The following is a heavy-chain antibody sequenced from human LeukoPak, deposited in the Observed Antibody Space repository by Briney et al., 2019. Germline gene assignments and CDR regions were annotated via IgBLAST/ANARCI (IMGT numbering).Heavy chain of an antibody. CDR2: ISGSGGST. D-gene: IGHD3-3*01. J-gene: IGHJ3*02. V-gene: IGHV3-23*01. Sequence: GSLRLSCAAPGFTFSSYAMSWVRQAPGKGLEWVSAISGSGGSTYYADSVKGRFTISRDNSKNTLYLQMNSLRAEDTAVYYCAKDLGGLTIPRAFDIWGQGTMVTVSS. CDR3: AKDLGGLTIPRAFDI. CDR1: GFTFSSYA.